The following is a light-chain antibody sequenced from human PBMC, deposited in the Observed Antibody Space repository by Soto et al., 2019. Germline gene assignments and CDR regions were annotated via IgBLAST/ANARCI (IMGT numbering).Light chain of an antibody. V-gene: IGKV3-20*01. CDR3: QQYSDLPHT. J-gene: IGKJ2*01. CDR2: GIS. Sequence: ESVLTQSPGTLSLSPGERATLSCRASQSVSNSFFAWYQQRPGQAPRLLINGISSRATGIPDRFSGSGSGKDFTLTISSLEPEDFVVYYCQQYSDLPHTFGQGTKLEV. CDR1: QSVSNSF.